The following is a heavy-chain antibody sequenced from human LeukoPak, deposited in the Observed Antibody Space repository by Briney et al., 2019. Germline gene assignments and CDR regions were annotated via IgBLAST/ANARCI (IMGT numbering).Heavy chain of an antibody. CDR2: IDSDGSRI. Sequence: GGSLRLSCAASGFTLSSYWMHWVRQAPGKGLVWVSRIDSDGSRISYADSVKGRFTISRDSAKNTLNLQMNSLRAEDTAVYYCARCYCSDGSCFLAAFGDYYYYGMDVWGQGTTVTVS. CDR1: GFTLSSYW. D-gene: IGHD2-15*01. V-gene: IGHV3-74*01. CDR3: ARCYCSDGSCFLAAFGDYYYYGMDV. J-gene: IGHJ6*02.